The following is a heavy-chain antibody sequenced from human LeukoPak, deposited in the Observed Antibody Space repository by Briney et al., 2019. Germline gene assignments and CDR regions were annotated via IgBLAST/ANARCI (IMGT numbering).Heavy chain of an antibody. CDR1: GGSIGSNNW. CDR2: IFHSGST. Sequence: PSETLSLTCAVSGGSIGSNNWWSWVRQPPGRGLDCIGEIFHSGSTNYNPSLKSRVTMSVDKSKNQFSLTLTSVTAADTALYYCASSDGQPPRFDSSYDVFDYWGQGTLVTVSS. J-gene: IGHJ4*02. D-gene: IGHD3-3*01. V-gene: IGHV4-4*02. CDR3: ASSDGQPPRFDSSYDVFDY.